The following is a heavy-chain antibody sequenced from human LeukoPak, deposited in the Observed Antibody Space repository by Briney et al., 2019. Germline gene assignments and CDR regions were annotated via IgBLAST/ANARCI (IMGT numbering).Heavy chain of an antibody. CDR1: GLTFSSYN. Sequence: PGGSLRLSCAASGLTFSSYNMSWVRQAPGKGLEWVSAISGGGGSTYYADSVKGRFTISRDNSKNTLYLQMNSLRAEDTAVYYCAKDVTMVRGVNDYWGQGTLVTVSS. V-gene: IGHV3-23*01. CDR3: AKDVTMVRGVNDY. D-gene: IGHD3-10*01. CDR2: ISGGGGST. J-gene: IGHJ4*02.